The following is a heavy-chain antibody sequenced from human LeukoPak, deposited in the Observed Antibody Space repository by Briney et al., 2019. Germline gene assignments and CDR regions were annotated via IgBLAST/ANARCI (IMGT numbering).Heavy chain of an antibody. CDR2: IYYSGST. Sequence: SETLSLTCTVSGGSIGSSSYYWGWIRQPPGKGLEWIGSIYYSGSTYYNPSLKSRVTISVDTSKNQFSLKLSSVTAADTAVYYCARDNSYCSSTSCCYKWFDPWGQGTLVTVSS. D-gene: IGHD2-2*01. J-gene: IGHJ5*02. CDR3: ARDNSYCSSTSCCYKWFDP. V-gene: IGHV4-39*02. CDR1: GGSIGSSSYY.